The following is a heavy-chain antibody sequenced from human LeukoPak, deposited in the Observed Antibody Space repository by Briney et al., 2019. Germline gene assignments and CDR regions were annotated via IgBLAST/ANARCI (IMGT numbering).Heavy chain of an antibody. J-gene: IGHJ3*02. V-gene: IGHV3-23*01. CDR1: GFTVSSNY. CDR2: ISGSGGST. D-gene: IGHD6-19*01. Sequence: GGSLRLSCAASGFTVSSNYMSWVRQAPGKGLEWVASISGSGGSTYYADSVKGRFTISRDNSKNTLYLQMNSLRAEDPAVYYCAKEPQWLVKNAFDIWGQGTMVTVSS. CDR3: AKEPQWLVKNAFDI.